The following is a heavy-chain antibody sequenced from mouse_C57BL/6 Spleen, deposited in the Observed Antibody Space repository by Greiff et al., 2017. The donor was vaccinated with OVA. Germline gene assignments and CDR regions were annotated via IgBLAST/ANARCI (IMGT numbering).Heavy chain of an antibody. V-gene: IGHV1-64*01. CDR1: GYTFTSYW. CDR2: IHPNSGST. Sequence: QVQLQQPGAELVKPGASVKLSCKASGYTFTSYWMHWVKQRPGQGLEWIGMIHPNSGSTYYNEKFKSKATLTVDKSSSTAYMQLSSLTSEDSAVYYCARWTTVVARYFDVWGTGTTVTVSS. J-gene: IGHJ1*03. D-gene: IGHD1-1*01. CDR3: ARWTTVVARYFDV.